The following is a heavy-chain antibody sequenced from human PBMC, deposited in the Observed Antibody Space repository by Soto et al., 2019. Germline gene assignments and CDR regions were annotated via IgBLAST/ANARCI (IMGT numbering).Heavy chain of an antibody. V-gene: IGHV1-18*01. CDR2: ISAYNGNT. J-gene: IGHJ5*02. CDR1: GYTFTSYG. Sequence: ASVKVSCKASGYTFTSYGISWVRQAPGQGLEWMGWISAYNGNTNYAQKFQGRVTMTWDTSITTAYMELSSLRSDDTAVYFCARGIKYGAYSRWFDPWGQGTLVTVSS. D-gene: IGHD4-17*01. CDR3: ARGIKYGAYSRWFDP.